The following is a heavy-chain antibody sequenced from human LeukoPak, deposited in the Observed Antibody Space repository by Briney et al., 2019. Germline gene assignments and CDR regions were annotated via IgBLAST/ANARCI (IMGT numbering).Heavy chain of an antibody. CDR1: GGTFSSYA. V-gene: IGHV1-69*05. J-gene: IGHJ5*02. D-gene: IGHD6-13*01. CDR3: ARDPSSSWSYNWFDP. Sequence: SVKVSCKASGGTFSSYAISWVRQAPGQGLEWMGRIIPIFGTANYAQKFQDRVTITTDESTSTAYMELSSLRSEDTAVYYCARDPSSSWSYNWFDPWGQGTLVTVSS. CDR2: IIPIFGTA.